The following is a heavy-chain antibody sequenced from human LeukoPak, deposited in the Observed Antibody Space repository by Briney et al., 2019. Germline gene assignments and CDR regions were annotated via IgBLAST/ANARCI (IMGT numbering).Heavy chain of an antibody. V-gene: IGHV4-4*07. J-gene: IGHJ4*02. CDR1: GGSINNYY. CDR2: ISTLGST. CDR3: ARVAQYLVGASSTAFFEY. Sequence: SETLSLTCSVSGGSINNYYWTWIRQPAGKGLEWIGHISTLGSTNYNPSLKSRVSMSVDTSNYHFSLKLTFVTAADTAIYYCARVAQYLVGASSTAFFEYWGQGTLVTVSS. D-gene: IGHD1-26*01.